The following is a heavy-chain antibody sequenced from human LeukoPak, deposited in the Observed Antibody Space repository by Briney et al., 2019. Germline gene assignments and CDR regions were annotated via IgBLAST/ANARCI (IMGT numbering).Heavy chain of an antibody. D-gene: IGHD4-17*01. Sequence: PGGSLRLSCAASGFTFSSYWMIWVRQAPGKGLEWVANIKEDGSEKNYVDSVMGRFTISRDNAKNSLYLQMSSLRVEDTAVYYCAVDRRQGPTVTTFSPFDFWGQGTLVTVSS. CDR2: IKEDGSEK. CDR1: GFTFSSYW. CDR3: AVDRRQGPTVTTFSPFDF. V-gene: IGHV3-7*01. J-gene: IGHJ4*02.